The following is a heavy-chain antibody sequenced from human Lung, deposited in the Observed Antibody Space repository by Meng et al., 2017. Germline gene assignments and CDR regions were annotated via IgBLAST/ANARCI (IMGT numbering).Heavy chain of an antibody. CDR3: ARGPTTMAHDFDY. CDR1: GGSFSDYY. D-gene: IGHD4-11*01. Sequence: QVQLQRGGAGLLKPSETLSLTCVVSGGSFSDYYWSWIRQPPGKGPEWIGEINHSGSTNYNPSLESRATISVDTSQNNLSLKLSSVTAADSAVYYCARGPTTMAHDFDYWGQGTLVTVSS. V-gene: IGHV4-34*01. J-gene: IGHJ4*02. CDR2: INHSGST.